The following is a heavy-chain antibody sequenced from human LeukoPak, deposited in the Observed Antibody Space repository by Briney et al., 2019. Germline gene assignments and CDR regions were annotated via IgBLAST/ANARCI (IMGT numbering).Heavy chain of an antibody. J-gene: IGHJ3*02. CDR3: ASLWFGESPGAFDI. D-gene: IGHD3-10*01. V-gene: IGHV1-2*02. Sequence: GASVKVSCKASGYTLSGYYLHWVRQAPGQGLEWMGRINPNNGGTNYAQKFQGRVTMTRDTSISTAYMELSRLGSDDTAVYYCASLWFGESPGAFDIWGQGTMVTVSS. CDR1: GYTLSGYY. CDR2: INPNNGGT.